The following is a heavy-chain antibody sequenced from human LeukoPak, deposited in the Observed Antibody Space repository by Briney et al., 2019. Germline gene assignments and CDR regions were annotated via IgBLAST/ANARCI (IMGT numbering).Heavy chain of an antibody. CDR1: GGSFSGYY. CDR2: IYYSGST. CDR3: ASSTGYYDSSGYYFDY. Sequence: PSETLSLTCAVYGGSFSGYYWSWIRQPPGKGLEWIGSIYYSGSTYYNPSLKSRVTISVDTSKNQFSLKLSSVTAADTAVYYCASSTGYYDSSGYYFDYWGQGTLVTVSS. V-gene: IGHV4-34*01. D-gene: IGHD3-22*01. J-gene: IGHJ4*02.